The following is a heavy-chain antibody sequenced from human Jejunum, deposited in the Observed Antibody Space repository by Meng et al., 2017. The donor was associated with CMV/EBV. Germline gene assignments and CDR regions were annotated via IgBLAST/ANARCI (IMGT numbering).Heavy chain of an antibody. Sequence: GSISSSSYSWGWIRQPPGRGLEWIASIYYSGTTFYSPSLKSRVTISIDTSKNHFSLNLRSVTAADAAVYYCARDSGGYGLDAFDIWGQGTMVTVSS. CDR2: IYYSGTT. CDR3: ARDSGGYGLDAFDI. V-gene: IGHV4-39*07. J-gene: IGHJ3*02. CDR1: GSISSSSYS. D-gene: IGHD2-15*01.